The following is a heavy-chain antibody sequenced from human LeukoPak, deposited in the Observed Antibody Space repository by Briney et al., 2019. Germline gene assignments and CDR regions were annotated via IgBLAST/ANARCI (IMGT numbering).Heavy chain of an antibody. Sequence: SVKVSCKASGGTFSSYAISWVRQAPGQGLEWMGRIIPILGIANYAQKFQGRVTITADKSTSTAYMELGSLRSEDTAVYYCTRGAGWLIDDWGQGILVTVSS. CDR2: IIPILGIA. J-gene: IGHJ4*02. CDR1: GGTFSSYA. CDR3: TRGAGWLIDD. D-gene: IGHD3-16*01. V-gene: IGHV1-69*04.